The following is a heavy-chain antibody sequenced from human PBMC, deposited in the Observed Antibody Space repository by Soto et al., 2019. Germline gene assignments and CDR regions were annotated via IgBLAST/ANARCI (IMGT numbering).Heavy chain of an antibody. Sequence: PGGSLRLSCAASGFTFSTYAMSWVRQAPGKGLEWVSAISGSGGSTYYADSVKGRFTIPRDNSKNTLYLQMNSLRAEDTAVYYCAKKVGATHDYYFDYWGQGPLVTVSS. CDR1: GFTFSTYA. D-gene: IGHD1-26*01. CDR2: ISGSGGST. J-gene: IGHJ4*02. CDR3: AKKVGATHDYYFDY. V-gene: IGHV3-23*01.